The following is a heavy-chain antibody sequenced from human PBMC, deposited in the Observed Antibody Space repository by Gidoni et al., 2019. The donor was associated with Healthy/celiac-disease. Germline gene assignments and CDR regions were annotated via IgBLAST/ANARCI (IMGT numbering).Heavy chain of an antibody. Sequence: QVQLVESGGGVVQPARSLRLSCAASGFTFSSYVMHWVRQAPGKGLEWVAVISYDGSNKYYADSVKGRFTSSRDNYKNTLYLQMNSLRAEDTAVYYCAKGAPTGSHSSWPPEERLGDGMDVWGQGTTVTVSS. D-gene: IGHD6-13*01. V-gene: IGHV3-30*18. CDR3: AKGAPTGSHSSWPPEERLGDGMDV. CDR2: ISYDGSNK. CDR1: GFTFSSYV. J-gene: IGHJ6*02.